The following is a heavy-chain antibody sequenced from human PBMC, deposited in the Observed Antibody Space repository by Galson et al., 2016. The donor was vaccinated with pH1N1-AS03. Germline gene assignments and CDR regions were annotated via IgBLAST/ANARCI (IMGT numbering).Heavy chain of an antibody. CDR3: ARTRGVLQSSGEMLSYFDY. CDR1: GFTFGAFW. CDR2: IKEDGNDQ. J-gene: IGHJ4*02. Sequence: SLRLSCAASGFTFGAFWMSWVRQAPGKGLEWVANIKEDGNDQHYVASVKGLFTISRDNAKKSLFLQMNSLTADDTAVYYCARTRGVLQSSGEMLSYFDYWGLGSLVTVSS. D-gene: IGHD3-10*01. V-gene: IGHV3-7*01.